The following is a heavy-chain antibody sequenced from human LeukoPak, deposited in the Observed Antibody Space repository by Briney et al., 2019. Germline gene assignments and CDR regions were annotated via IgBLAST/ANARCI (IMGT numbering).Heavy chain of an antibody. CDR1: GFTFSNYW. Sequence: GGSLRLSCEGSGFTFSNYWMGWVRQAPGKGLQWVANIKTDGSEKYYVDSVKGRFTISRDNAKNSLYLQMNSLRAEDTAVYYCARAARSHYYYYYMDVWGKGTTVTVSS. CDR3: ARAARSHYYYYYMDV. D-gene: IGHD6-6*01. CDR2: IKTDGSEK. V-gene: IGHV3-7*01. J-gene: IGHJ6*03.